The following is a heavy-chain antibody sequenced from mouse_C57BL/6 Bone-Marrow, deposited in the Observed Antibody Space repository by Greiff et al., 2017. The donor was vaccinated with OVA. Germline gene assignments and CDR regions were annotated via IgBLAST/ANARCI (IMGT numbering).Heavy chain of an antibody. CDR1: GFSFNTYA. Sequence: EVKLVESGGGLVQPKGSLKLSCAASGFSFNTYAMNWVRQAPGKGLEWVARIRSKSNNYATYYADSVKDRFTISRDDSESMLYLQMNNLKTEDTAMYYCVSRTGTFDVWGTGTTVTVSS. V-gene: IGHV10-1*01. D-gene: IGHD3-3*01. J-gene: IGHJ1*03. CDR3: VSRTGTFDV. CDR2: IRSKSNNYAT.